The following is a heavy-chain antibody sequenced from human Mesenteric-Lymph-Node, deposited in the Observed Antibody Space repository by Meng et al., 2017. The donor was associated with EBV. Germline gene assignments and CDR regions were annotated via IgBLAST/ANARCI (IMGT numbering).Heavy chain of an antibody. J-gene: IGHJ5*01. V-gene: IGHV4-30-2*01. CDR3: ARDRDIVVPRGFDP. Sequence: QLREPRPGLGKPSQTLSLTCAVSGGHMSTGGHSWTWTRQAPGKGLEWIGYIYHSGSTYYNESLKSRLTVSVDTSKNQFSLKLSSVTAADTAMYYCARDRDIVVPRGFDPWGQGTLVTVSS. D-gene: IGHD2-21*01. CDR2: IYHSGST. CDR1: GGHMSTGGHS.